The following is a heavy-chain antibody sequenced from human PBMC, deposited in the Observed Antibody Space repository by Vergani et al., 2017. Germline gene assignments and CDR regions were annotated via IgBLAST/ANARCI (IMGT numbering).Heavy chain of an antibody. V-gene: IGHV3-30-3*01. CDR2: ISYDGSNK. CDR3: ARGKXSGYSGYDSSYYYYYMDV. D-gene: IGHD5-12*01. J-gene: IGHJ6*03. Sequence: VQLLESGGGLVQPGGSLRLSCAASGFTFSSYAMHWVRTAPGKGLEWVAVISYDGSNKYYADSVKGRFTISRDNSKKTLYLQMNSLRAEDTAVYYCARGKXSGYSGYDSSYYYYYMDVWGKGTTVTVSS. CDR1: GFTFSSYA.